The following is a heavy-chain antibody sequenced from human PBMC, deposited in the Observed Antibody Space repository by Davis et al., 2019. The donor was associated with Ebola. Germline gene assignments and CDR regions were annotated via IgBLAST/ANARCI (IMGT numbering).Heavy chain of an antibody. CDR1: GYTFTDFY. D-gene: IGHD3-3*01. CDR2: INPKSGGT. V-gene: IGHV1-2*06. J-gene: IGHJ6*03. Sequence: AASVKVSCKASGYTFTDFYMHWVRQAPGQGLEWMGRINPKSGGTNYAQKFQGRVTMTRDTSISTAYMELSRLRSDDTAVYYCARGFGITLFGVVTPYYMDVWGQGTTVIVSS. CDR3: ARGFGITLFGVVTPYYMDV.